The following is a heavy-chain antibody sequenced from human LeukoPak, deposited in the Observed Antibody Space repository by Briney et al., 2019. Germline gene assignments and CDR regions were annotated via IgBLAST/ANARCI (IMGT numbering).Heavy chain of an antibody. V-gene: IGHV4-39*01. CDR1: GGSISSSSYY. CDR2: IYYSGST. CDR3: ARLDSNYYDSSGYFDY. D-gene: IGHD3-22*01. J-gene: IGHJ4*02. Sequence: PSETLSLTCTVSGGSISSSSYYWGWIRQPPGKGLEWIGSIYYSGSTYYNPFLKSRVTISVDTSKNQFSLKLSSVTAADTAVYYCARLDSNYYDSSGYFDYWGQGTLVTVSS.